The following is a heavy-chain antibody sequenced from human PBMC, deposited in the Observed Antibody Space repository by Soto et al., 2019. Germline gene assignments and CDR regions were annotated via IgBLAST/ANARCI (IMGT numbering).Heavy chain of an antibody. CDR2: ISWDGGST. CDR1: GFTFDDYT. Sequence: EVQLVESGGVVVQPGGSLRLSCAASGFTFDDYTMHWVRQAPGKGLEWVSLISWDGGSTYYADSVKGRFTISRDNSKNSLYLQMNSLRTEDTALYYCEKAAVAGNYFDYWGQGTLVTVSS. CDR3: EKAAVAGNYFDY. J-gene: IGHJ4*02. V-gene: IGHV3-43*01. D-gene: IGHD6-19*01.